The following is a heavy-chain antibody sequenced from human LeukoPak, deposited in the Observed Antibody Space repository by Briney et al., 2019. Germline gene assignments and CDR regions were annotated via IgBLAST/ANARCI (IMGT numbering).Heavy chain of an antibody. V-gene: IGHV3-30-3*01. CDR1: GFTFSSYA. CDR3: ARAGVIVVGHFDY. D-gene: IGHD3-22*01. Sequence: GSLRLSCAASGFTFSSYAMQWVRQAPGKGLEWVAVISYDGSNKYYADSVKGRFTISRDNSRNTLYLQMNSLRAEDTAVYYCARAGVIVVGHFDYWGQGTLVTVSS. J-gene: IGHJ4*02. CDR2: ISYDGSNK.